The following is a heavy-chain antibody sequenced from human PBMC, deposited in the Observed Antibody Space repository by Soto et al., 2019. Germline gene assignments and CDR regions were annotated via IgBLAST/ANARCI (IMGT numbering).Heavy chain of an antibody. CDR2: VHSSGST. Sequence: SETLSLTCTVSSASISDSYWSWIRQPPGKGLEWIGYVHSSGSTNYNPSLKSRVTISEDTSKRQFSLELRYVTAADTAVYYCAKVVQYYTSDNYYLFAFDIWGQGRVVTVSS. CDR1: SASISDSY. D-gene: IGHD3-10*01. V-gene: IGHV4-4*08. CDR3: AKVVQYYTSDNYYLFAFDI. J-gene: IGHJ3*02.